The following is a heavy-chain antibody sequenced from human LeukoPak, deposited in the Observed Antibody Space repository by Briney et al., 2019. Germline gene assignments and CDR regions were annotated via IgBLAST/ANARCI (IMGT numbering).Heavy chain of an antibody. CDR3: ARARDITVAGTWGDNWFDP. J-gene: IGHJ5*02. V-gene: IGHV4-59*01. CDR2: IHYRGST. CDR1: GGSISNFY. D-gene: IGHD6-19*01. Sequence: SETLSLTCTVSGGSISNFYWSWIRQSPGKGLEWIGYIHYRGSTNYNPSLKSRVTISVATSKSQFSLKLSSVTAADTAIYYCARARDITVAGTWGDNWFDPRGQGTLVTVSS.